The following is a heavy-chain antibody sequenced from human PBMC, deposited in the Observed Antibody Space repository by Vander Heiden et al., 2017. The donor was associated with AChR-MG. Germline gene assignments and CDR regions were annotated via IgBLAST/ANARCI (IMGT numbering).Heavy chain of an antibody. D-gene: IGHD3-22*01. CDR3: ARSYDSSGRYFDY. CDR2: IYPGDSDI. V-gene: IGHV5-51*01. CDR1: GYSFTTYW. Sequence: EVQLVQSGAEAKEPGESLKISCKGSGYSFTTYWIGWVRQMPGKGLGWMGSIYPGDSDIRYSPSFQGQLTISVDKSVTTAYLQWSSLKASDTAMYYCARSYDSSGRYFDYWGQGALVTVSS. J-gene: IGHJ4*02.